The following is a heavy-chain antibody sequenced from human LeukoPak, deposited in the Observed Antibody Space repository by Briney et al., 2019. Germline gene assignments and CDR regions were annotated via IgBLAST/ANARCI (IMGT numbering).Heavy chain of an antibody. CDR3: AKASRNYGDYDFSH. J-gene: IGHJ4*02. Sequence: GGSLRLSCAASGFTFSIYAMSWVRQAPGKGLEWVSDISGSGGSTHYADSVKGRFTISRDNSKNTLYLQMNSLRAEDTAVYYCAKASRNYGDYDFSHWGQGTLVTVSS. CDR2: ISGSGGST. CDR1: GFTFSIYA. V-gene: IGHV3-23*01. D-gene: IGHD4-17*01.